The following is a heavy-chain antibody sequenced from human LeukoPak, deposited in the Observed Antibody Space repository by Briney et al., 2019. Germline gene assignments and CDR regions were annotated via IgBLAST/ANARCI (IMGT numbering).Heavy chain of an antibody. V-gene: IGHV3-23*01. Sequence: PGGSLRLSCAASGFTFSSYAMSWVRQAPGKGLEWVSAISGSGGSTYSADSVKGRFTISRDNSKNTLFLLVNSLRAEDTAVYYCVKGFGTDRTYYYYMAVGGKGPTVPVSS. D-gene: IGHD3/OR15-3a*01. CDR2: ISGSGGST. J-gene: IGHJ6*03. CDR1: GFTFSSYA. CDR3: VKGFGTDRTYYYYMAV.